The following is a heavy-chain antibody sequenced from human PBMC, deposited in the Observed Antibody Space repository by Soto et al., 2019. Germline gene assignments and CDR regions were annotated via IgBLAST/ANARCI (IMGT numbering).Heavy chain of an antibody. J-gene: IGHJ5*02. D-gene: IGHD2-15*01. V-gene: IGHV4-59*08. CDR2: IYYSGST. CDR3: ASALYCSGGSCSFDP. CDR1: GGSISSYY. Sequence: SETLSLTCTVSGGSISSYYWSWIRQPPGKGLEWIGYIYYSGSTYYNPSLKSRVSISVDTSKNQFSLKLRPVTAADTAVYYCASALYCSGGSCSFDPWGQGTLVTVSS.